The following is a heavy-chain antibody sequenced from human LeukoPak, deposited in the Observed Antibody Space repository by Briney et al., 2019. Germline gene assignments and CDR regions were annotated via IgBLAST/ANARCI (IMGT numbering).Heavy chain of an antibody. D-gene: IGHD5-12*01. CDR1: GGSISSYY. CDR2: IYYSGST. CDR3: ARSDSGTFDY. Sequence: PSETLSLTCTVSGGSISSYYWSWIRQPPGKGLEWIGYIYYSGSTNYNPSLKSRVTISVDTSKNQFSLKLSSVTAADTAVYYCARSDSGTFDYWGQGTLATVSS. J-gene: IGHJ4*02. V-gene: IGHV4-59*01.